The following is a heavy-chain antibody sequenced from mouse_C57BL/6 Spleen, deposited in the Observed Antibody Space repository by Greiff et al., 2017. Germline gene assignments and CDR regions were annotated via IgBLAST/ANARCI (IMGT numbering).Heavy chain of an antibody. V-gene: IGHV5-4*03. Sequence: EVKLEESGGGLVKPGGSLKLSCAASGFTFSSYAMSWVRQTPEKRLEWVATISDGGSYTYYPDNVKGRFTISRDNAKNNLYLQMSHLKSEDTAMYYCARVDYGNYFDYWGQGTTLTVSS. CDR1: GFTFSSYA. J-gene: IGHJ2*01. D-gene: IGHD1-1*01. CDR2: ISDGGSYT. CDR3: ARVDYGNYFDY.